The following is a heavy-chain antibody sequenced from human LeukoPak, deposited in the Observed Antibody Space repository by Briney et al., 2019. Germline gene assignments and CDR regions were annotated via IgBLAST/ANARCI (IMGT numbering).Heavy chain of an antibody. J-gene: IGHJ4*02. CDR1: GFTFSSYG. V-gene: IGHV3-30*03. CDR3: ARGETRDYYDTSGHAVFDY. D-gene: IGHD3-22*01. Sequence: PGGSLRLSCAASGFTFSSYGMHWVRQAPGKGLEWVAVISYDGSNKYYVDSVKGRFTISRDNSKNTLYLQMNSLRAEDTAVYYCARGETRDYYDTSGHAVFDYWGQGTRVTVSS. CDR2: ISYDGSNK.